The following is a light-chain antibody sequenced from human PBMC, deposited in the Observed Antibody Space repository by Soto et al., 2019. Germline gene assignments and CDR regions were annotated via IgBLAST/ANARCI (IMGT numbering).Light chain of an antibody. Sequence: EIVLTQSPETLSLSPGERATLSCRASQSVSSYLAWYQQKPGQAPRLLIYDASTRDTGIPARFSGSGSGTDFSLTISSLEPEDSAVYYCQQRTNWPPWTFGQGTKVEIK. CDR2: DAS. V-gene: IGKV3-11*01. J-gene: IGKJ1*01. CDR1: QSVSSY. CDR3: QQRTNWPPWT.